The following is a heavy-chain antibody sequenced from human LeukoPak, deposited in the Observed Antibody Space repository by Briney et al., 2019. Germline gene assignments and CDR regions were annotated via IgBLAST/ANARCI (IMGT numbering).Heavy chain of an antibody. Sequence: GGSLRLSCAASGFTFTNAWMSWVRQAPGKGLEWVSSISSSSSYIYYADSVKGRFTISRDNAKNSLYLQMNSLRAEDTAVYYCARDSMPWNNDAFDIWGQGTMVTVSS. CDR3: ARDSMPWNNDAFDI. CDR2: ISSSSSYI. D-gene: IGHD1/OR15-1a*01. J-gene: IGHJ3*02. CDR1: GFTFTNAW. V-gene: IGHV3-21*01.